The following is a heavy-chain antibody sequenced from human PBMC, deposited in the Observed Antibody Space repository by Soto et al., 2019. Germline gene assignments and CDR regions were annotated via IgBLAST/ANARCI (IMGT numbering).Heavy chain of an antibody. CDR1: GASVTSGGYF. CDR3: AVLRSTPGGALSNWFRF. CDR2: IYSSGAT. J-gene: IGHJ5*01. Sequence: SETLSLTCSVSGASVTSGGYFWTWIRQLPGKGLEWIGYIYSSGATQYNPSLQSRLSMSLDTSRNHFSLKLTSVTVADTAVYYCAVLRSTPGGALSNWFRFRAQRSLVLVSS. V-gene: IGHV4-31*02. D-gene: IGHD2-15*01.